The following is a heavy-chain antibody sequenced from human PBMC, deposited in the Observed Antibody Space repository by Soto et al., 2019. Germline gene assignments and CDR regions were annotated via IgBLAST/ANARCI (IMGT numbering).Heavy chain of an antibody. CDR1: WVRFVSYG. J-gene: IGHJ4*02. D-gene: IGHD3-10*01. Sequence: FIRLWSAASWVRFVSYGGNCVIKKKVKGLEWVSSISSSSSYIYYADSVKGRFTISRDNAKNSLYLQMNSLRAEDTAVYYCAKDLRTVSMVPGADFRGMRTLVTGSS. CDR3: AKDLRTVSMVPGADF. CDR2: ISSSSSYI. V-gene: IGHV3-21*04.